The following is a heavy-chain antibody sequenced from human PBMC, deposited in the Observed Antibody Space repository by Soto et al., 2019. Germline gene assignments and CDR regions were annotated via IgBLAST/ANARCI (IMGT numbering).Heavy chain of an antibody. D-gene: IGHD3-3*01. CDR1: GFTFISSW. Sequence: PGGSLRLSCAASGFTFISSWMHWVCQAPEKGLEWVADIKCDGSEKYYVDSVKGRFTISRDNAKNSLYLQMNSLRAEDTAVYYCARETTIFGVVSRYYYYGMDVWGQGTTVTVSS. V-gene: IGHV3-7*01. CDR2: IKCDGSEK. CDR3: ARETTIFGVVSRYYYYGMDV. J-gene: IGHJ6*02.